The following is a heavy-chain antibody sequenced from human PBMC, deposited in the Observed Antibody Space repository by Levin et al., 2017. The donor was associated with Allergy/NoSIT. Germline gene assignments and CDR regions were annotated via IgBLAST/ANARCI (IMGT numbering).Heavy chain of an antibody. CDR2: IYLRGSS. D-gene: IGHD3-10*01. CDR3: LRNGVPSYFDS. Sequence: SKTLSLTCAVSGASISSSDWWTWVRQPPGKGLEWIGEIYLRGSSSYNPSLMSRATISVDKSQNQFSLRLRSVTAADTALYYCLRNGVPSYFDSWGQGTLVTVSS. J-gene: IGHJ4*02. V-gene: IGHV4-4*02. CDR1: GASISSSDW.